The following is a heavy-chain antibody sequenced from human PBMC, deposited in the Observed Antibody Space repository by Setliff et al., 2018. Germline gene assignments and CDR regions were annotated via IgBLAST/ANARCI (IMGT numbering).Heavy chain of an antibody. CDR2: INTNTGNP. CDR1: EYTFTSYY. Sequence: ASVKVSCKAPEYTFTSYYVHWVRQAPGQGPEWMGWINTNTGNPTYAQGFTGRFVFSLDTSVSTAYLQISSLKAEDTAVYYCARLGVYFDYWGQGTLVTVSS. J-gene: IGHJ4*02. V-gene: IGHV7-4-1*02. CDR3: ARLGVYFDY.